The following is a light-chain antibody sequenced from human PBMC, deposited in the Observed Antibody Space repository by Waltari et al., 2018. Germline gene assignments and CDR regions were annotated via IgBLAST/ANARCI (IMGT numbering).Light chain of an antibody. J-gene: IGLJ3*02. CDR2: KDR. CDR3: QSGDSSGVGV. V-gene: IGLV3-25*03. CDR1: ALPKQY. Sequence: SYELTQSPSVSVSPGQTARITCSGDALPKQYAHWYQQKPGQVPGLGIYKDRERPTGMPGRFSGSSSGTTVTLTISGVQAEDEADYYCQSGDSSGVGVFGGGTKLTVL.